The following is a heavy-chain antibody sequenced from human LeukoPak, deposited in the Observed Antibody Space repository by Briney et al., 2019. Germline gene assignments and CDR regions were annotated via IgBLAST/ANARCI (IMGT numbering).Heavy chain of an antibody. CDR3: ARDLGGGYSYV. CDR2: IYYSGST. D-gene: IGHD5-18*01. J-gene: IGHJ4*02. V-gene: IGHV4-59*01. CDR1: VGSISSYY. Sequence: PSETLSLTCTVSVGSISSYYWSWIRQPPGKGLEWIGYIYYSGSTNYNPSLKSRVTISVDTSKNQFSLKLTSVTAADTAVYYCARDLGGGYSYVWGQGTLVTVSS.